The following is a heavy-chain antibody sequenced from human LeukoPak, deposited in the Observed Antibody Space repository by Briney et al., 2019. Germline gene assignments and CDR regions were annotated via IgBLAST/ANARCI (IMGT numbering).Heavy chain of an antibody. CDR3: ARDRAYDVFDY. Sequence: PGGSLRLSCAAPGFTFSDYYMSWIRQAPGKGLEWVSYISSSGNTIYYADSVKGRFTISRDNARNSVYLQINSLRAEDTAVYYCARDRAYDVFDYWGQGTLVTVSS. CDR2: ISSSGNTI. V-gene: IGHV3-11*04. J-gene: IGHJ4*02. CDR1: GFTFSDYY. D-gene: IGHD5-12*01.